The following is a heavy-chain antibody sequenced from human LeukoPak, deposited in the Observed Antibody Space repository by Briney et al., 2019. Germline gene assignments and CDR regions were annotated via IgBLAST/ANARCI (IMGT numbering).Heavy chain of an antibody. CDR1: EFTFSSYW. V-gene: IGHV3-74*01. J-gene: IGHJ3*01. CDR2: INTDGSRT. D-gene: IGHD6-19*01. Sequence: GGSLRLSCEASEFTFSSYWMHWVRQAPGKGLVWVSRINTDGSRTSYADSVKGRFTISRGNAKNTLYLQMNSLRAEDTAVYYCARVAVGQWLGGDLWGQGTMVTVSS. CDR3: ARVAVGQWLGGDL.